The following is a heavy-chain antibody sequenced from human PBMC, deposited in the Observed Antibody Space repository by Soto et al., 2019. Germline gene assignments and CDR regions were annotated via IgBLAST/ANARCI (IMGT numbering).Heavy chain of an antibody. CDR3: ANDVWAWLGSYWYFDL. Sequence: QVQLVESGGGVVQPGRSLRLSCAASGFTFSSYGMHWVRQAPGKGLEWVAVISYDGSNKYYADSVKGRFTISRDNSKKTLYLQMNSLRAEDTAVYYCANDVWAWLGSYWYFDLWGRGTLVTVSS. CDR2: ISYDGSNK. CDR1: GFTFSSYG. J-gene: IGHJ2*01. D-gene: IGHD3-16*01. V-gene: IGHV3-30*18.